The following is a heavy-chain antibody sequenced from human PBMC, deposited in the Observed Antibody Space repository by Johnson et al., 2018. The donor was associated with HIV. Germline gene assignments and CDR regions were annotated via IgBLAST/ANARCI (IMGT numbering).Heavy chain of an antibody. Sequence: VQLVESGGGLVQPGGSLRLSCAASGFTVSSNYMSWVRQAPGKGLEWVSVIYSGGSTYYADSVQGRVTIARAPSKNTLYLHMNSLRAEDTAVYYCSRGEYYYDSSGYSNTPDAFDIWGQGTVVTVSS. V-gene: IGHV3-66*01. D-gene: IGHD3-22*01. J-gene: IGHJ3*02. CDR1: GFTVSSNY. CDR2: IYSGGST. CDR3: SRGEYYYDSSGYSNTPDAFDI.